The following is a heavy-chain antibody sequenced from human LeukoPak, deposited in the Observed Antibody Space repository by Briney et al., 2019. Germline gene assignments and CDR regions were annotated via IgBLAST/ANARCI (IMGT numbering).Heavy chain of an antibody. Sequence: GGSLRLSCAASGFTFDDYAMHWVRQAPGKGLEWVSGISWNSGSIGYADSVKGRFTISRDNAKNSLYLQMNSRRAEDTALYYCAKGTKYYFDYWGQGTLVTVSS. CDR3: AKGTKYYFDY. CDR2: ISWNSGSI. J-gene: IGHJ4*02. D-gene: IGHD2-8*01. CDR1: GFTFDDYA. V-gene: IGHV3-9*01.